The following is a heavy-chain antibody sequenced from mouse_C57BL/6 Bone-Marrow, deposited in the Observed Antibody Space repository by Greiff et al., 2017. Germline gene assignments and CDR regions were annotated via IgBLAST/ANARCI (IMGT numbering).Heavy chain of an antibody. CDR3: ARRGDITTVVATGNYAMDY. Sequence: VKLQESGPGLVAPSQSLSITCTVSGFSLTSYAISWVRQPPGKGLEWLGVIWTGGGTNYNSALKSRLSISKDNSKSQVFLKMNSLQTDDTARYYCARRGDITTVVATGNYAMDYWGQGTSVTVSS. CDR1: GFSLTSYA. D-gene: IGHD1-1*01. J-gene: IGHJ4*01. CDR2: IWTGGGT. V-gene: IGHV2-9-1*01.